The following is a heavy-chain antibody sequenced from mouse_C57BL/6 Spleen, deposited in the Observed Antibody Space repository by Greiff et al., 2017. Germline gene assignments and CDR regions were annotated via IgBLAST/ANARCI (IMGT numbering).Heavy chain of an antibody. V-gene: IGHV1-81*01. CDR1: GYTFTSYG. CDR2: IYPRSGNT. CDR3: ARFYYYGSSYVVYAMDY. J-gene: IGHJ4*01. D-gene: IGHD1-1*01. Sequence: VQLQQSGAELARPGASVKLSCKASGYTFTSYGISWVKQRTGQGLEWIGEIYPRSGNTYYNEKFKGKATLTADKSSSTAYMELRSLTSEDSAVYFCARFYYYGSSYVVYAMDYWGQGTSVTGSS.